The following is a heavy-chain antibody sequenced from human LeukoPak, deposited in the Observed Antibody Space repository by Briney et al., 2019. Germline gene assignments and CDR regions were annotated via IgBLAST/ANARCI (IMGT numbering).Heavy chain of an antibody. V-gene: IGHV1-18*01. CDR2: ISAYNDNT. CDR3: ARHTATVTYSFDY. CDR1: GYTFTSYG. Sequence: ASVKVSCKASGYTFTSYGISWVRQAPGQGLEWMGWISAYNDNTNSAQKFQGRVTMTTDTSTSTAYMELRSLRSDDTAMYYCARHTATVTYSFDYWGQGTLVTVSS. D-gene: IGHD5-18*01. J-gene: IGHJ4*02.